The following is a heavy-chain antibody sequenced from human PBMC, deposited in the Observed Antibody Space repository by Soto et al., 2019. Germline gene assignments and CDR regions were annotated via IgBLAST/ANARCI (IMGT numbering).Heavy chain of an antibody. CDR2: TYYRSNWRH. CDR1: GDSVSSNNAA. CDR3: ARGVAGSGFDL. D-gene: IGHD6-19*01. V-gene: IGHV6-1*01. J-gene: IGHJ4*02. Sequence: SQTLSLTCAIFGDSVSSNNAAWNWIRSSPSRGLEWLGRTYYRSNWRHDYAVSVKSRITVNPDTSKNHFSLQLNSVTPDDTAVYYCARGVAGSGFDLWGQGTLVTVSS.